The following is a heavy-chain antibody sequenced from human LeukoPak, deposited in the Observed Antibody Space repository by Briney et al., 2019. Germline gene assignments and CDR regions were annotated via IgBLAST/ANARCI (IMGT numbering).Heavy chain of an antibody. CDR2: IYYRGST. CDR3: ARVSSSGSVSYYFDY. V-gene: IGHV4-59*01. J-gene: IGHJ4*02. Sequence: SETLSLTCTVSGGSISSYYWSWIRQPPGKGLEWIGYIYYRGSTNYNPSLKSRVTISVDTSKNQFSLKLSSVTAADTAVYYCARVSSSGSVSYYFDYWGQGTLVTVSS. D-gene: IGHD6-19*01. CDR1: GGSISSYY.